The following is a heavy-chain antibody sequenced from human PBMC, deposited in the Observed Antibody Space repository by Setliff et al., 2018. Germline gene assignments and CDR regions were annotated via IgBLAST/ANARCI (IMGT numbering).Heavy chain of an antibody. CDR2: TIPNFGTT. D-gene: IGHD5-18*01. J-gene: IGHJ6*03. Sequence: GASVKVSCKASGGTFSSYGISWVRQAPGQGLEWLGGTIPNFGTTNYAQEFQGRVTIITDESTSTAYMELSSLRFEDTAVYYCAREGVDTRSSTDYRYYTDVLGKGTTVNLSS. V-gene: IGHV1-69*05. CDR3: AREGVDTRSSTDYRYYTDV. CDR1: GGTFSSYG.